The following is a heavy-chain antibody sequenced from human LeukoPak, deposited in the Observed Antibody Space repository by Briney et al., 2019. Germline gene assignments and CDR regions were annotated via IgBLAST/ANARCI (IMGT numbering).Heavy chain of an antibody. V-gene: IGHV3-21*01. J-gene: IGHJ4*02. CDR2: ISSSSGYI. CDR1: GFTFSSYS. CDR3: ARDLQRGLVIIHSFDY. D-gene: IGHD3/OR15-3a*01. Sequence: GGSLRLSCAASGFTFSSYSMNWVRQAPGKGLEWVSSISSSSGYIYYADSVKGRFTISRDNAKNSLYLQMNSLRAEDTAVYYCARDLQRGLVIIHSFDYWGQGTLVTVSS.